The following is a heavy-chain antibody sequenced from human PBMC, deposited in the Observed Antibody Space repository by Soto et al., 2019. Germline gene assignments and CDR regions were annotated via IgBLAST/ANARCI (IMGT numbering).Heavy chain of an antibody. J-gene: IGHJ6*02. Sequence: GGSLRLSCAASGFTFSSYGMHWVRQAPGKGLEWVAVIWYDGSNKYYADSVKGRFTISRDNSKNTLYLQMNSLRAEDTAVYYCARDGDTILGYGMDVWGQGTTVTVAS. D-gene: IGHD3-3*01. CDR2: IWYDGSNK. V-gene: IGHV3-33*01. CDR1: GFTFSSYG. CDR3: ARDGDTILGYGMDV.